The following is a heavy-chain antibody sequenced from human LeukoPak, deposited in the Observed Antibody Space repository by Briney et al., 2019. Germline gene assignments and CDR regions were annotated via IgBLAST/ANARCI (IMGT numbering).Heavy chain of an antibody. CDR2: ILYDGSMK. D-gene: IGHD3-22*01. CDR1: GFTFSSYG. V-gene: IGHV3-30*03. J-gene: IGHJ4*02. Sequence: GGSLRLSCAASGFTFSSYGMHWVRQAPGKGLEWVGVILYDGSMKYYADSVKGRFTISRDNSKNTLYLQMNGLRAEDTAVYYCARDPRGPTGYDSSGRDSFDYWGQGTLVTVSS. CDR3: ARDPRGPTGYDSSGRDSFDY.